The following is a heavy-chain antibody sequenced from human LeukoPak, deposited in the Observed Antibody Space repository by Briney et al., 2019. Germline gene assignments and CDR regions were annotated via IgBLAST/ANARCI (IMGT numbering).Heavy chain of an antibody. CDR2: IYPADSDT. D-gene: IGHD2-21*02. J-gene: IGHJ5*01. CDR1: GGSFTKFW. Sequence: SGESLKISCEGSGGSFTKFWIGWVRQMPGKGLELMGIIYPADSDTRYSPSFQGQVTISADKSISTAYLQWSSLKTSDTAMYYCARLPHCGSDRYPNWFDSWGQGTLVTVSS. V-gene: IGHV5-51*01. CDR3: ARLPHCGSDRYPNWFDS.